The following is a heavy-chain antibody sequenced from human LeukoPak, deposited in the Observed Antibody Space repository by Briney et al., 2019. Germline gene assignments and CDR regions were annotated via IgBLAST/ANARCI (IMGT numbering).Heavy chain of an antibody. CDR3: ARQGYSIPKGYFDY. CDR2: IYYSGST. CDR1: GGSISSTGYY. Sequence: SETLSLTCTVSGGSISSTGYYWGWIRQPPGKGLEWIGTIYYSGSTYYNPSLKSRVTISVDTSKNQFSLKRSSVTAADTAVYYCARQGYSIPKGYFDYWGQGTLVTVSS. D-gene: IGHD3-3*02. V-gene: IGHV4-39*01. J-gene: IGHJ4*02.